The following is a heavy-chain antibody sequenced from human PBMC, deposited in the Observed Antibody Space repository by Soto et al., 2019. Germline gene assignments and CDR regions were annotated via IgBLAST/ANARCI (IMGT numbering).Heavy chain of an antibody. Sequence: QVQLQESGPGLVKPSQTLSITCTVSGGSISSGGHYWSWIRQHPGKGLEWIGYIYYSGTTYYSPSLKSRVTISVDTSKNQFSLKLSSVTAADTAVYYCARVGYGDRDYWGQGTLVTVSS. CDR3: ARVGYGDRDY. D-gene: IGHD4-17*01. V-gene: IGHV4-31*03. CDR1: GGSISSGGHY. J-gene: IGHJ4*02. CDR2: IYYSGTT.